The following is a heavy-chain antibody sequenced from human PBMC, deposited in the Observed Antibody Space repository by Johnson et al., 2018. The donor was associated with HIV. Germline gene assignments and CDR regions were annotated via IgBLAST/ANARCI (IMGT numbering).Heavy chain of an antibody. Sequence: VQLVESGGGLIQPGGSLRLSCAASGFTVSSNYMSWVRQAPGKGLVWVSIIYSGGSTYYADSVKGRFTISRDNSKNTLYLQMNSLRVEDTAVYYCARDGPGDGNAMGGSGAFDIWGQGTMVTVSS. V-gene: IGHV3-53*01. J-gene: IGHJ3*02. D-gene: IGHD5-24*01. CDR2: IYSGGST. CDR1: GFTVSSNY. CDR3: ARDGPGDGNAMGGSGAFDI.